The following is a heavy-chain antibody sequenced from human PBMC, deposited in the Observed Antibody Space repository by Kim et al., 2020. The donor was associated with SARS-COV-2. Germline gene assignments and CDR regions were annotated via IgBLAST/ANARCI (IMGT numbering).Heavy chain of an antibody. D-gene: IGHD2-15*01. Sequence: GGSLRLSCAASGFTFTSNGMHWVRQAPGKGLELVAGTSKDGRNHFYADSVKCRFTISRDISKNTLYLQMNSLRAEDTAVCYCAKGQGGLALGLWARGTL. J-gene: IGHJ2*01. CDR3: AKGQGGLALGL. CDR1: GFTFTSNG. CDR2: TSKDGRNH. V-gene: IGHV3-30*18.